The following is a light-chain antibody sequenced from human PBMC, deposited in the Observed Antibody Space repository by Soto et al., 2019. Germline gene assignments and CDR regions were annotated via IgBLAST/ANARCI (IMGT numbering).Light chain of an antibody. CDR3: QQPLFS. CDR1: QGISSY. V-gene: IGKV1-9*01. Sequence: DIQLTQSPSFLSASVGDRVTITCRASQGISSYLAWYQQKPGKAPKLLIYAASTLQSGVPSRFSGSGSATDFTLTISSLHPQDFAPYYCQQPLFSFGPATKVHI. CDR2: AAS. J-gene: IGKJ3*01.